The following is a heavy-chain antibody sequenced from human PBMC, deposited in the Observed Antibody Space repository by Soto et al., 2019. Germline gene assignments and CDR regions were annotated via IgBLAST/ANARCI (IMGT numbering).Heavy chain of an antibody. J-gene: IGHJ4*01. V-gene: IGHV3-23*01. Sequence: SGGSLRLSCAAYGFTFSSFVMNWVRQAPGKGLEWVSTVSQGGDVSHYTDSLKGRFTISRDNSRRTLHLQMDSLRADDTALYYCARDSGYGSGNSVNHYLDCWGRGTLVTVSS. CDR3: ARDSGYGSGNSVNHYLDC. D-gene: IGHD3-10*01. CDR1: GFTFSSFV. CDR2: VSQGGDVS.